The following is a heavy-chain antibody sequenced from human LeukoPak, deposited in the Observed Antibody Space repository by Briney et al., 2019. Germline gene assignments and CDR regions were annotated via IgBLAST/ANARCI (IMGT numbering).Heavy chain of an antibody. CDR2: ISWNSGSI. CDR1: GFTFDDYA. J-gene: IGHJ4*02. Sequence: PGRSLRLSCAASGFTFDDYAMHWFRQAPGKGLEWVSGISWNSGSIGYADSVKGRFTISRDNAKNSLYLQMNSLRAEDTALYYCARGDGYNMFYFDYWGQGTLVTVST. CDR3: ARGDGYNMFYFDY. V-gene: IGHV3-9*01. D-gene: IGHD5-24*01.